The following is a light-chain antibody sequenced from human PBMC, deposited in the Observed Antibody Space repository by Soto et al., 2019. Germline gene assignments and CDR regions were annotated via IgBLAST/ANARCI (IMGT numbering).Light chain of an antibody. CDR2: GAS. Sequence: EIVLTQSPGTLSLSPGERATLSCRASQSVSSSYLAWYQQKPGQAPRLLIYGASSRATGIPDRISGSGSGTDSTITISRLEHEDFAVYYYQQYASSLGLTFGGGTKVEIK. CDR3: QQYASSLGLT. CDR1: QSVSSSY. V-gene: IGKV3-20*01. J-gene: IGKJ4*01.